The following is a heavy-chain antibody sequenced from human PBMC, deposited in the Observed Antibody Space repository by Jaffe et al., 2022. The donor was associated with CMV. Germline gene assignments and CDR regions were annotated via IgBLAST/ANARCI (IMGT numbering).Heavy chain of an antibody. CDR2: IYHSGST. CDR3: ARDLKYAVGATKGFAFDI. V-gene: IGHV4-4*02. D-gene: IGHD1-26*01. CDR1: GGSISSSNW. J-gene: IGHJ3*02. Sequence: QVQLQESGPGLVKPSGTLSLTCAVSGGSISSSNWWSWVRQPPGKGLEWIGEIYHSGSTNYNPSLKSRVTISVDKSKNQFSLKLSSVTAADTAVYYCARDLKYAVGATKGFAFDIWGQGTMVTVSS.